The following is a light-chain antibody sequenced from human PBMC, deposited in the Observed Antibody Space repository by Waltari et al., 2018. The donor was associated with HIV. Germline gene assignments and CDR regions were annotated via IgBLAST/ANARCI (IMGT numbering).Light chain of an antibody. V-gene: IGKV3-15*01. Sequence: DIVMTQSPAILSVSPGDRVTLSCRASPGVGSNLAWYQQKVGQAPRLLIYGAATRAAEIPVRFSGSGSGTDFTLTIDSLQSEDFATYYCQQYNIRPRGNTFGQGTKLQIK. CDR1: PGVGSN. CDR3: QQYNIRPRGNT. J-gene: IGKJ2*01. CDR2: GAA.